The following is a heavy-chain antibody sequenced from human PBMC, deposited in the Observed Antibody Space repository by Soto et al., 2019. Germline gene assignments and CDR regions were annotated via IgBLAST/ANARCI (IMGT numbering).Heavy chain of an antibody. CDR3: AHRVLRTVFGLVTTTAIYFDF. CDR2: IYWDDDK. Sequence: QITLNESGPTQVKPRQTLTLTCTFSGFSLTTSGVGVGWIRQSPGKAPEWLALIYWDDDKRYSPSLKSRLTITNDTSKNQVVLTMADLDPADTATYYCAHRVLRTVFGLVTTTAIYFDFWGQGTPVDVSS. J-gene: IGHJ4*02. V-gene: IGHV2-5*02. CDR1: GFSLTTSGVG. D-gene: IGHD3-3*01.